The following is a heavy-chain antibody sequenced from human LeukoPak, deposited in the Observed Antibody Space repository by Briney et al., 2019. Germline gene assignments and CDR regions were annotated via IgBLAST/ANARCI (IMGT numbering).Heavy chain of an antibody. CDR1: GFTFSSYG. D-gene: IGHD6-6*01. J-gene: IGHJ4*02. Sequence: GGSLRLSCAASGFTFSSYGMHWVRQAPGKGLEWVAVISYDGSNKYYADSVKGRFTISRDNSKNTLYLQMNSLRAEDTAVYYCARDHHSSSSQLDYWGQGTLATVSS. CDR2: ISYDGSNK. V-gene: IGHV3-30*03. CDR3: ARDHHSSSSQLDY.